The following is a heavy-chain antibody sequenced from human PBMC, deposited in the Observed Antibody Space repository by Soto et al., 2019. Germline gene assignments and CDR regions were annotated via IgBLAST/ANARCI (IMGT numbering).Heavy chain of an antibody. Sequence: EVQLVESGGGLVKPGGSLRVSCAASGFTFSNYSMNWVRQAPGKGLEWVSSISSTSKYIYYADSVKGRFTISRDNAKKSLYLQMNSLRAEDTAVSYCARGLSSGWFDYWVQGTLVTVSA. CDR3: ARGLSSGWFDY. CDR2: ISSTSKYI. V-gene: IGHV3-21*01. D-gene: IGHD6-19*01. J-gene: IGHJ5*01. CDR1: GFTFSNYS.